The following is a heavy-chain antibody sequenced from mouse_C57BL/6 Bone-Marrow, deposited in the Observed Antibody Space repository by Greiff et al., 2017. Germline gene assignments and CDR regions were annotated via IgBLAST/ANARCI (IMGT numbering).Heavy chain of an antibody. CDR1: GFTFSDYG. J-gene: IGHJ2*01. CDR2: ISNLAYSI. Sequence: EVMLVESGGGLVQPGGSLKLSCAASGFTFSDYGMAWVRQAPRQGPEWVAFISNLAYSIYYADTVTGRFTISRENAKNTLYLEMSSLRSEDTAMYYCARQAYKGFFDYWGQGTTLTVSA. V-gene: IGHV5-15*01. D-gene: IGHD2-10*01. CDR3: ARQAYKGFFDY.